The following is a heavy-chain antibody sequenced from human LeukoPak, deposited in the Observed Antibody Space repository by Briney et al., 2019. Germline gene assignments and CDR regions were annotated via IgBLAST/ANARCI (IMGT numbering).Heavy chain of an antibody. CDR1: GFTFSSYA. CDR3: ASSGYYDRFSRKRDAFDI. D-gene: IGHD3-22*01. Sequence: GSLRLSCAASGFTFSSYAMSWVRQAPGKGLEWIGYIYYSGSTNYNPSLKSRVTISVDTSKNQFSLKLSSVTAADTAVYYCASSGYYDRFSRKRDAFDIWGQGTMVTVSS. CDR2: IYYSGST. V-gene: IGHV4-59*01. J-gene: IGHJ3*02.